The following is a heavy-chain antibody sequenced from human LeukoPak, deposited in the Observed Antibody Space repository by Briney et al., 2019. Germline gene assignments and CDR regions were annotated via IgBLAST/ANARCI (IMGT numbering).Heavy chain of an antibody. J-gene: IGHJ3*02. D-gene: IGHD3-10*01. CDR3: ARVGSYIPRFDI. V-gene: IGHV4-59*01. CDR2: IYYSGST. Sequence: SETLSLTCTVSGGSISSYYWSWIRQPPGKGLEWIGYIYYSGSTNYNPSLKSRVTISVDTSKNQFSLKPSSVTAADTAVYYCARVGSYIPRFDIWGQGTMVTVSS. CDR1: GGSISSYY.